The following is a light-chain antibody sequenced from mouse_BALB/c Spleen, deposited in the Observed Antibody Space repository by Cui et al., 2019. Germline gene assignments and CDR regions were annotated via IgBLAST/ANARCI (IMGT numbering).Light chain of an antibody. CDR1: ENIYSY. Sequence: DTQMTQSPASLPASVGETVTITCRASENIYSYLAWYQQKQGKSPQLLVYNAKTLAEGVPSRFSGSGSGTQFSLKINSLQPEDFGSYYCQHHYGTPRTFGGGTKLEIK. CDR2: NAK. J-gene: IGKJ1*01. CDR3: QHHYGTPRT. V-gene: IGKV12-44*01.